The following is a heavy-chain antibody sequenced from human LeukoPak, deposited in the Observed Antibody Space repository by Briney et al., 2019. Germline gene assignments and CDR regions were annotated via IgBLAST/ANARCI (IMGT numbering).Heavy chain of an antibody. Sequence: GGSLRLSGAASGFTFSSYSMNWVRQAPGKGLEWVSYISSSSSTIYYADSVKGRFTISRDNAKNSLYLQMNSLRAEDTAVYYCARDHAGAARPWYFDYWGQGTLVTVSS. J-gene: IGHJ4*02. CDR1: GFTFSSYS. D-gene: IGHD6-6*01. CDR2: ISSSSSTI. CDR3: ARDHAGAARPWYFDY. V-gene: IGHV3-48*01.